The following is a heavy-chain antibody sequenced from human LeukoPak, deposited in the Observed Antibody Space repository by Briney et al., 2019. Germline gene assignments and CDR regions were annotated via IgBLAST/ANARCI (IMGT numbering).Heavy chain of an antibody. J-gene: IGHJ4*02. CDR2: MNPNSGNT. D-gene: IGHD3-3*01. V-gene: IGHV1-8*01. Sequence: GASVKVSCKASGYTFTSYDINWVRQAPGQGLEWMGWMNPNSGNTGYAQKFQGRVTMTRNTSISTAYMELSSLRSEDTAVYYCARASPHVLRFLEWLPDFDYWGQGTLVTVSS. CDR1: GYTFTSYD. CDR3: ARASPHVLRFLEWLPDFDY.